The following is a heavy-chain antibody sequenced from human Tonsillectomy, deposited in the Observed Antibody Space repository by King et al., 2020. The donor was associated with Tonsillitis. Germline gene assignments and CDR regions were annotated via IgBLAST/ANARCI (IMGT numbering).Heavy chain of an antibody. D-gene: IGHD3-22*01. CDR3: AKDKGADYYDSGRGAFDI. Sequence: DVQLVESGGGLVKPGGSLRLSCATSGFTFSNFDMNWFRQAPGKGLECVSSISSTGRYIYYADSVKGRFTISRDKAGNSMFLRLNSLRVEDTAVYYWAKDKGADYYDSGRGAFDIWGKGTTVTVSS. V-gene: IGHV3-21*01. J-gene: IGHJ3*02. CDR2: ISSTGRYI. CDR1: GFTFSNFD.